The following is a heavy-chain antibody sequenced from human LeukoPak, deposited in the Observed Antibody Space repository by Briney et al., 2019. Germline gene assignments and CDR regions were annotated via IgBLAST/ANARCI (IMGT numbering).Heavy chain of an antibody. CDR3: ARDRSIAAAGFIDY. CDR2: INSDGSST. V-gene: IGHV3-74*01. CDR1: GFTFSSYW. D-gene: IGHD6-13*01. J-gene: IGHJ4*02. Sequence: GGSLRLSCAASGFTFSSYWMHWVRQAPGKGLVWVSRINSDGSSTSYADSVKGRFTISRDNAKNTLYLQMNNLRAEDTAVYYCARDRSIAAAGFIDYWGQGTLVTVSS.